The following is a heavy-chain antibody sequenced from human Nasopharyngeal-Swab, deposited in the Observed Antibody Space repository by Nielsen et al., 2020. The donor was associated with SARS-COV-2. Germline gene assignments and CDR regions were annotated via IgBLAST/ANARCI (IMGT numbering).Heavy chain of an antibody. CDR3: ARTYGSGSYSYYYGMDV. CDR1: GGSISSSNW. J-gene: IGHJ6*02. V-gene: IGHV4-4*02. Sequence: SETLSLTCAVSGGSISSSNWWSWVRQPPGKGLEWIGEIYHSGSTNYNPSLKSRVTISVDTSKNQFSLKLSSVTAADTAVYYCARTYGSGSYSYYYGMDVWGQGTTVTVSS. D-gene: IGHD3-10*01. CDR2: IYHSGST.